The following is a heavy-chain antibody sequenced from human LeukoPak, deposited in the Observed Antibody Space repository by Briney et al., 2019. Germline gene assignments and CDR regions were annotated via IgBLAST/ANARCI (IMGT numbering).Heavy chain of an antibody. CDR2: INTDGSST. D-gene: IGHD2-15*01. CDR3: ARDRLVYYYYYMDV. J-gene: IGHJ6*03. CDR1: GFTFSSYW. V-gene: IGHV3-74*01. Sequence: GGSLRLSCAASGFTFSSYWMHWVRQAPGKGLVWVSRINTDGSSTSYADSVKGRFTISRDNAKNTLYLQMNSLRAEDTAVYYCARDRLVYYYYYMDVWGKGTTVTVSS.